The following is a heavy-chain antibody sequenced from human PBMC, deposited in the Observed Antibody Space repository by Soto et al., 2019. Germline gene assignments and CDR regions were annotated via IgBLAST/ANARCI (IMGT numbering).Heavy chain of an antibody. CDR1: GFTVSSNY. J-gene: IGHJ4*02. CDR3: ARELGQNYIDY. D-gene: IGHD7-27*01. CDR2: IYNDGTT. V-gene: IGHV3-53*01. Sequence: GGSLSLSCAVSGFTVSSNYMSWVRQAPGKGLEWVSIIYNDGTTSYTDSVKGRFTISRDNSQNTLYLQMNSLRADDTALYYCARELGQNYIDYWGQGTLVTVSS.